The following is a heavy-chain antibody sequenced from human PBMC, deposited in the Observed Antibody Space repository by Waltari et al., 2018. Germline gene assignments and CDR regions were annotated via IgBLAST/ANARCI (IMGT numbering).Heavy chain of an antibody. CDR2: INAGNGNT. D-gene: IGHD6-13*01. CDR1: GYTFTSYA. CDR3: ARKDSSSWYGGYFDY. Sequence: QVQLVQSGAEVKKPGASVKVSCKASGYTFTSYAMHWVRQAPGQRLEWMGWINAGNGNTKYSQEFQGRVTSTRDTSASTAYMELSSLRSEDMAVYYCARKDSSSWYGGYFDYWGQGTLVTVSS. J-gene: IGHJ4*02. V-gene: IGHV1-3*03.